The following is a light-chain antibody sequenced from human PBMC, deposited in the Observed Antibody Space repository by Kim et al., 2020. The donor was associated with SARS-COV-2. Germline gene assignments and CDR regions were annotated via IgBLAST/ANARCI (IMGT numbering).Light chain of an antibody. J-gene: IGLJ2*01. CDR3: SSYTSSSTRVV. CDR1: SSDVGGYNY. CDR2: DVS. Sequence: QSITISCTGTSSDVGGYNYVSWYQKHPGKAPKLMIYDVSNRPSGVSNRFSGSKSGNTASLTISGLQAEDEADYYCSSYTSSSTRVVFGGGTQLTVL. V-gene: IGLV2-14*03.